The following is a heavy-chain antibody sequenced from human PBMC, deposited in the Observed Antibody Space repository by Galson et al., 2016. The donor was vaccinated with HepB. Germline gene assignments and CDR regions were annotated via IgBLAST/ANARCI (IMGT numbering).Heavy chain of an antibody. CDR1: GGSISSSSYF. Sequence: TLSLTCTVSGGSISSSSYFWGWIRQPPGKGLEWIGSIHYSGSTNYNPSPKSRVTISVDTSKNQFSLKLNSVTAADTAVYYCARLQQLGRFDPWGQGTLVTVSS. J-gene: IGHJ5*02. CDR2: IHYSGST. CDR3: ARLQQLGRFDP. V-gene: IGHV4-39*01. D-gene: IGHD6-13*01.